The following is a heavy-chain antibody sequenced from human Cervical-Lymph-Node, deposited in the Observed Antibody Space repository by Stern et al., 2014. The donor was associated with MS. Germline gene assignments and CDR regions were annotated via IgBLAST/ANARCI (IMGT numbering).Heavy chain of an antibody. Sequence: VQLVESGGALVQPGGSLRLSCAASGFTFRSYSMNWVRQAPGKGLEWISYISYSSRSISYADSVKGRFTISRDNAKNSLYLQMNSLRAEDTALYYCARILKASTVAGWGQGTLVTVSS. D-gene: IGHD6-19*01. CDR3: ARILKASTVAG. V-gene: IGHV3-48*01. J-gene: IGHJ4*02. CDR1: GFTFRSYS. CDR2: ISYSSRSI.